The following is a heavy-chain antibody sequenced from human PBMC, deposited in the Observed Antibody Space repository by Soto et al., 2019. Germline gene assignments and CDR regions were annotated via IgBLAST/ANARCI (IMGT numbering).Heavy chain of an antibody. J-gene: IGHJ4*02. V-gene: IGHV4-59*01. CDR3: ASMVRGVIVDY. D-gene: IGHD3-10*01. CDR1: GGSISSYY. CDR2: IYYSGST. Sequence: PSETLSLTCTVSGGSISSYYWSWIRQPPGKGLEWIGYIYYSGSTNYNPSLKSRVTISVDTSKNQFSLKLSSVTAADTAVYYCASMVRGVIVDYWGQGTLVTVSS.